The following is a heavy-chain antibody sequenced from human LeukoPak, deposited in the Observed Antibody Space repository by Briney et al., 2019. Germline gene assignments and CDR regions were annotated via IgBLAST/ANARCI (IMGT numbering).Heavy chain of an antibody. V-gene: IGHV3-7*03. CDR2: IYQDGSLK. D-gene: IGHD6-19*01. CDR3: ARVGERDYNNGWFDY. J-gene: IGHJ4*02. Sequence: GGSLRLSCAASGFTLNNYWMSWVRQAPGKGLEWVANIYQDGSLKHYVDSVKGRFTVSRDNAKNPLYLQMDSLRAEDTAVYYCARVGERDYNNGWFDYWGQGTLVTVSS. CDR1: GFTLNNYW.